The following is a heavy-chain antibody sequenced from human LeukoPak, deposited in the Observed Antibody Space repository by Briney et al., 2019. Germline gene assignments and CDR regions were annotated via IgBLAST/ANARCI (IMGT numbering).Heavy chain of an antibody. D-gene: IGHD3-10*01. V-gene: IGHV3-53*01. J-gene: IGHJ3*02. CDR1: GFTGSSNY. CDR3: ARDPGDYYGSGSSDAFDI. Sequence: PGGSLRLSCAASGFTGSSNYMSWVRQAPGEGLEWVSVIYSGGSTYYADSVKGRFTISRDNSKNTLYLQMNSLRAEDTAVYYCARDPGDYYGSGSSDAFDIWGQGTMVTVSS. CDR2: IYSGGST.